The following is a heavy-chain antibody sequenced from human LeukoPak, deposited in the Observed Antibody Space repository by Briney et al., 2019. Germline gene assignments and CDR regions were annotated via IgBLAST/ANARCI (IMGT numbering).Heavy chain of an antibody. CDR1: GGSISSGGYY. CDR3: AREQRSYFDY. CDR2: IYYSGST. Sequence: SETLSLTCTVSGGSISSGGYYWSWIRQHPGKGLEWIGYIYYSGSTYHNPSLKSRVTISVDTSKNQFSLKLSSVTAADTAVYYCAREQRSYFDYWGQGTPVTVSS. V-gene: IGHV4-31*03. J-gene: IGHJ4*02.